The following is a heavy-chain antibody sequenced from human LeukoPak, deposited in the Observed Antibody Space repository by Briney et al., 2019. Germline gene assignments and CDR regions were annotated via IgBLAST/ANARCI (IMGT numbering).Heavy chain of an antibody. CDR3: ARRVDGYKNSAFDI. CDR2: IYHSGST. CDR1: GGSISSYY. Sequence: PSETLSLTCTVSGGSISSYYWSWIRQPPGKGLEWIGYIYHSGSTNYNPSLKSRVTISVDTSKNQFSLKLSSVTAADTAVYYCARRVDGYKNSAFDIWGQGTMVTVSS. J-gene: IGHJ3*02. D-gene: IGHD5-24*01. V-gene: IGHV4-59*08.